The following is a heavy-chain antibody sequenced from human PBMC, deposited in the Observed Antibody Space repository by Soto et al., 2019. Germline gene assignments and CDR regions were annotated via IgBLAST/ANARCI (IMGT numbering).Heavy chain of an antibody. Sequence: GASVKVTCKDSGYTLTSYAIHWVRQAPGQRLEWMGWINAGNGNTKYSQKFQGRVTITRDTSASTAYMELSSLRSEDTAVYYCARDLGGWPDYWGQGTLVTVSS. J-gene: IGHJ4*02. V-gene: IGHV1-3*01. D-gene: IGHD2-15*01. CDR3: ARDLGGWPDY. CDR1: GYTLTSYA. CDR2: INAGNGNT.